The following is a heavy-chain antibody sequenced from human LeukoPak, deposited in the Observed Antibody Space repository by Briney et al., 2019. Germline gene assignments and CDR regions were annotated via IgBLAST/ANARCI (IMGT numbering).Heavy chain of an antibody. CDR3: AELGITMIGGV. J-gene: IGHJ6*04. CDR2: ISASGGST. V-gene: IGHV3-23*01. CDR1: GFTFSSYG. D-gene: IGHD3-10*02. Sequence: GGSLRLSCAASGFTFSSYGMSWVRQAPGKGLEWVSAISASGGSTYYAASVKGRFTISRDNSKNTLYLQMNSLRAEDTAVYYCAELGITMIGGVWGKGTTVTISS.